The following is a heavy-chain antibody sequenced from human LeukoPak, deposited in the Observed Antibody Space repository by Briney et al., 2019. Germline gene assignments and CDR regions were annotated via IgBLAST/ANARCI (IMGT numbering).Heavy chain of an antibody. Sequence: SETLSLTCTVSGGSISSGSYYWGWIRQPPGKGLEWIGYIYYSGSTNYNPSLKSRVTISVDTSKNQFSLKLSSVTAADTAVYYCASNTWYSGNGFGYWGQGTLVTVSS. CDR1: GGSISSGSYY. D-gene: IGHD6-13*01. V-gene: IGHV4-61*01. J-gene: IGHJ4*02. CDR3: ASNTWYSGNGFGY. CDR2: IYYSGST.